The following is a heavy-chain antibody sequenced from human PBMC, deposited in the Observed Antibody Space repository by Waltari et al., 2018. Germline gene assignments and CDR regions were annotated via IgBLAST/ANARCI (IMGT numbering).Heavy chain of an antibody. CDR1: GYTFINYE. Sequence: QVQLVQSGAEVLRPGASVKVSCQASGYTFINYEINWVRQAAGQGLEWMGWVNPNSGATAYAQKFQGRITMTWDTSISTAYMEMSNLRSDDTAVLYCARDRDVFANFDYNWFDPWGQGTLVTVSS. CDR3: ARDRDVFANFDYNWFDP. D-gene: IGHD2-21*01. CDR2: VNPNSGAT. J-gene: IGHJ5*02. V-gene: IGHV1-8*02.